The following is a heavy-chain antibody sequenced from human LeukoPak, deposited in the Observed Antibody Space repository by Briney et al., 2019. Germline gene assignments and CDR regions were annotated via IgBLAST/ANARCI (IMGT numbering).Heavy chain of an antibody. CDR2: ISYGGNNQ. D-gene: IGHD1-26*01. J-gene: IGHJ4*02. CDR1: GFTFSHYA. CDR3: ARGGSYVHY. V-gene: IGHV3-30-3*01. Sequence: GGSLRLSCGASGFTFSHYAMNWVRQAPGQGLEWVAIISYGGNNQHYADSVKGRFTISRDNTKNTVYLQMNSLRPEDTAVYYCARGGSYVHYWGQGTLVTVSS.